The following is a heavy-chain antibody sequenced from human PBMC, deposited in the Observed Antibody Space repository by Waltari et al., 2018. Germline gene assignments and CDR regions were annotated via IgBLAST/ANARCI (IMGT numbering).Heavy chain of an antibody. J-gene: IGHJ5*02. CDR3: ARDSDVGFDR. CDR1: GFTFSNSW. Sequence: EVSLLQSGRGLVQPGAPLCLACAGSGFTFSNSWMSWVRQAPGKGLEGVANIKQDASEKYYVDSVKGRFTISRDNAKNLLFLQMNTLRVEDTAVYYCARDSDVGFDRWGQGTLVTVSS. V-gene: IGHV3-7*01. CDR2: IKQDASEK.